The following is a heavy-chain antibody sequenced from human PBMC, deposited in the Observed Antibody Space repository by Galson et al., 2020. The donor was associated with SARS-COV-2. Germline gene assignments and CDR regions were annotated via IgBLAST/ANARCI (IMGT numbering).Heavy chain of an antibody. CDR2: ISWDRSTI. Sequence: TGGSLRLSCAASGFTFDDSAMHLVRQSSRKGLKRVPGISWDRSTIGYADSVKGRFTISRDNAKNSLYLQMNSLRAEDTALYYWAKSRSDGLLFSRFDSWGQGTLVTVSS. V-gene: IGHV3-9*01. CDR3: AKSRSDGLLFSRFDS. J-gene: IGHJ4*02. CDR1: GFTFDDSA. D-gene: IGHD2-21*02.